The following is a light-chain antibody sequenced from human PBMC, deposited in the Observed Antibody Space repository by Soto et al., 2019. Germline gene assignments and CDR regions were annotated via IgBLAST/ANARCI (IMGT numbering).Light chain of an antibody. Sequence: EIVMAQSPGTLSLSPEERATLSCRASQSVSSNLAWYQQIPSQATRLLIYGASTRATGVPARFSGSGSGTEFTLAIGSLQSEDFAVYYCQQYNDWPQTFGLGTKVDIK. CDR3: QQYNDWPQT. CDR2: GAS. CDR1: QSVSSN. V-gene: IGKV3-15*01. J-gene: IGKJ1*01.